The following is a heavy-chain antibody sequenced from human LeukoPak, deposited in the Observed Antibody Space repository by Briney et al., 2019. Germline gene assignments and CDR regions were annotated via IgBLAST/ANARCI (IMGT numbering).Heavy chain of an antibody. CDR1: GGTFSSYA. J-gene: IGHJ5*02. V-gene: IGHV1-69*04. CDR3: ARDARGSGWSP. CDR2: IIPILGIA. Sequence: SVKVSCKASGGTFSSYAISWVRQAPGQGLEWMGRIIPILGIANYAQKFQGRVTITADKSTSTAYMELSSLRSEDTAVYYCARDARGSGWSPWGQGTLVTVSS. D-gene: IGHD6-19*01.